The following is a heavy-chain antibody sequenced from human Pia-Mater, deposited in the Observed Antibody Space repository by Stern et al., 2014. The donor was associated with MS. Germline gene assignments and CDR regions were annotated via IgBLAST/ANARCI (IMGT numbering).Heavy chain of an antibody. V-gene: IGHV3-73*01. Sequence: EVQLVESGGGLVQPGGSLKVSCAASGFIFSASVIHWVRQAPGKGLEWVGRIRNKGKNYATAYAVSVKGRFTISRDDSKNTAYLHMSSLKVEDTAVYYCAPSSAIWGRGTMVTVSS. CDR3: APSSAI. CDR1: GFIFSASV. J-gene: IGHJ3*02. CDR2: IRNKGKNYAT.